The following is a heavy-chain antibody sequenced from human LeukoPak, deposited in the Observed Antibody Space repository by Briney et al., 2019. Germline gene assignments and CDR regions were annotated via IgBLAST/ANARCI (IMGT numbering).Heavy chain of an antibody. CDR1: GGSISSGSYY. CDR3: ARHVTGGSGWYFDY. J-gene: IGHJ4*02. D-gene: IGHD6-19*01. V-gene: IGHV4-39*01. Sequence: SETLSLTCTVSGGSISSGSYYWSWIRQPPGKGLEWIGSIYYSGSTYYNPSLKSRVTISVDTSKNQFSLKLSSVTAADTAVYYCARHVTGGSGWYFDYWGQGTLVTVSS. CDR2: IYYSGST.